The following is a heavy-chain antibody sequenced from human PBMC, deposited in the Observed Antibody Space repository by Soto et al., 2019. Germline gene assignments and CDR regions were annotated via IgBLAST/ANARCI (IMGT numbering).Heavy chain of an antibody. CDR1: GYGFTTYG. J-gene: IGHJ4*02. CDR3: ATGGYGDY. Sequence: QVQLVQSGAEVKKPGASVKVSCKGSGYGFTTYGISWVRQAPGQGLEWMAWISAHNGNTNYEQKLQGRVIVTRDTSTSTAHMELRSLIADDTAVYYFATGGYGDYWGQGAQIAVSS. D-gene: IGHD1-1*01. V-gene: IGHV1-18*01. CDR2: ISAHNGNT.